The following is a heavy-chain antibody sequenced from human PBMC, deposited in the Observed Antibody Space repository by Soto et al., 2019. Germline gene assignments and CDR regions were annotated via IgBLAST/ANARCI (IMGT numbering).Heavy chain of an antibody. CDR1: GGSISSYY. CDR2: IYTSGST. Sequence: SETLSLTCTVSGGSISSYYWSWIRQPAGKGLEWIGRIYTSGSTNYNPSLKSRVTMSVDTSKNQFSLKLSSVTAADTAVYYCARVGADSSGLTDYYGMDVWGQGTTVTVSS. V-gene: IGHV4-4*07. J-gene: IGHJ6*02. D-gene: IGHD3-22*01. CDR3: ARVGADSSGLTDYYGMDV.